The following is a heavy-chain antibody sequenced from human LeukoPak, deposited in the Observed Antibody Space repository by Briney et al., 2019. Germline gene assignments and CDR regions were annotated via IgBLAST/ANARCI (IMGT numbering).Heavy chain of an antibody. Sequence: GRSLRLYCAASGFTFSSYAVHWVRQAPGQGLEGVAFISYDGSNKYYADSVKGRFTISRDNAKNTLYLQMNSLRAEDTAVYYCARSRPYCSRTSCYFGAFDIGGQGTMVTVSS. CDR3: ARSRPYCSRTSCYFGAFDI. J-gene: IGHJ3*02. D-gene: IGHD2-2*01. CDR2: ISYDGSNK. CDR1: GFTFSSYA. V-gene: IGHV3-30-3*01.